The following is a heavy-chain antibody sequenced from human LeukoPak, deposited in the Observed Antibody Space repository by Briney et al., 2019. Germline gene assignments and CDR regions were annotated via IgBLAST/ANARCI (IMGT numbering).Heavy chain of an antibody. J-gene: IGHJ4*02. D-gene: IGHD1-14*01. V-gene: IGHV4-59*12. CDR1: GGSINTYY. CDR2: IYYTGST. CDR3: ARGANRLDS. Sequence: PSETLSLTCSVSGGSINTYYWSWIRQTPGQGLERIGFIYYTGSTNYNPSLKIRVTMSVDTSKSQFSLKLTSVTAADTALYYCARGANRLDSWGGGTLVTVSS.